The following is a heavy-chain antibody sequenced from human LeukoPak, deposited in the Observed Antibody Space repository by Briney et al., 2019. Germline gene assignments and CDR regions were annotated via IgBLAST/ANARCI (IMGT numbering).Heavy chain of an antibody. D-gene: IGHD3-3*01. Sequence: KPGESLQISCQGSGYSFTSYWIGWVRQMPGKGLEWMGIIYPGDSDTRYSPSFQGQVTISADKSISTAYLQWSSLKASDTAMYYCARRLEYYYYGMDVWGQGTTVTVSS. CDR2: IYPGDSDT. CDR3: ARRLEYYYYGMDV. V-gene: IGHV5-51*01. J-gene: IGHJ6*02. CDR1: GYSFTSYW.